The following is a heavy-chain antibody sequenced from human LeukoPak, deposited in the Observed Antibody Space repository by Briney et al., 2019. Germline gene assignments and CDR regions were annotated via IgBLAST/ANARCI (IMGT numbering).Heavy chain of an antibody. J-gene: IGHJ3*02. CDR1: GGSISSYY. D-gene: IGHD4-17*01. Sequence: SETLSLTCTVSGGSISSYYWSWLRQPPGKGREWIGSIYYSGATYYTPSLKSRVTISLDTSNNQFSLRLSSVTATDTAVYYCAREVNYGDYGDNAFYIWGQGTMVTVS. CDR2: IYYSGAT. CDR3: AREVNYGDYGDNAFYI. V-gene: IGHV4-39*07.